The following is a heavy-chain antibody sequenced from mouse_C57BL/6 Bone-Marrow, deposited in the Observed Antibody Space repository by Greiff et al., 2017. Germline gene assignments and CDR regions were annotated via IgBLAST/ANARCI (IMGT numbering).Heavy chain of an antibody. D-gene: IGHD2-4*01. Sequence: EVMLVESGGDLVKPGGSLKLSCAASGFTFSSYGMSWVRQTPDKRLEWVATISSGGGYTYYPDSVKGRVTISRDNAKNTLYLQMSSLKSEDTAMYYCARHGGLRPLDYWGQGTTLTVSS. CDR3: ARHGGLRPLDY. CDR2: ISSGGGYT. J-gene: IGHJ2*01. V-gene: IGHV5-6*02. CDR1: GFTFSSYG.